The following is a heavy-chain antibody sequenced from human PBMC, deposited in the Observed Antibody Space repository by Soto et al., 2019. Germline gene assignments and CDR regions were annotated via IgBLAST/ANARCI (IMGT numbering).Heavy chain of an antibody. Sequence: GASVKVSCKASGGTFSSYAISWVRQAPGQGLEWMGGIIPIFGTANYAQKFQGRVTITADESTSTAYMELSSLRSEDTAVYYCARHETLHGDYAYWGQGTLVTVSS. CDR1: GGTFSSYA. D-gene: IGHD4-17*01. CDR2: IIPIFGTA. CDR3: ARHETLHGDYAY. V-gene: IGHV1-69*13. J-gene: IGHJ4*02.